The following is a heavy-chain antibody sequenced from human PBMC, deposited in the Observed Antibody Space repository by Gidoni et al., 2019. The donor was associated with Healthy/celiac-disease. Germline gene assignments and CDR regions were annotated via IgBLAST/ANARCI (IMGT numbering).Heavy chain of an antibody. J-gene: IGHJ4*02. CDR3: AGRHSGSYRVDY. V-gene: IGHV5-10-1*01. CDR1: GYSSTSYW. CDR2: IDTGNSYT. D-gene: IGHD1-26*01. Sequence: VQLVRTGAEVQKPGESLRISRKGSGYSSTSYWISWVREMPGNGLEWMGRIDTGNSYTTYSPSFQGYVAISADKSISTAYLRLSSLEAADTSMYYCAGRHSGSYRVDYWGQGTLVTVSS.